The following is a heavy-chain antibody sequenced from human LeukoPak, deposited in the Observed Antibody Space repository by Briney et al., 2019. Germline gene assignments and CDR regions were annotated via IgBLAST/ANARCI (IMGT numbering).Heavy chain of an antibody. CDR3: AKHYYDSSGYYYGEGIDYFDY. Sequence: ASVKVSCKASGYTFTGYYMHWVRQAPGQGLEWMGWINPNSGGTNYAQKFQGRVTMTRDTSISTAYMELSRLRSDDTAVYYCAKHYYDSSGYYYGEGIDYFDYWGQGTLVTVSS. CDR2: INPNSGGT. J-gene: IGHJ4*02. D-gene: IGHD3-22*01. V-gene: IGHV1-2*02. CDR1: GYTFTGYY.